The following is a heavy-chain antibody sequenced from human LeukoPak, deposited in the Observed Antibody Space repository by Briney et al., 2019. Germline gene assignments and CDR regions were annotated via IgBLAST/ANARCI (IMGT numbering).Heavy chain of an antibody. CDR1: GGTFSSYA. D-gene: IGHD3-22*01. J-gene: IGHJ3*02. CDR2: IIPIFGTA. Sequence: SVKVSCKASGGTFSSYAISWVRQAPGQGLEWMGGIIPIFGTANYAQKFQGRVTITADESTSTAYMELSSPRSEDTAVYYCARDSYDSSGSWDIWGQGTMVTVSS. V-gene: IGHV1-69*13. CDR3: ARDSYDSSGSWDI.